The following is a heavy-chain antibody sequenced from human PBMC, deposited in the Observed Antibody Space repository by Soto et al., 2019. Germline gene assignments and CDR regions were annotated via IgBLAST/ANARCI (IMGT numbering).Heavy chain of an antibody. J-gene: IGHJ2*01. CDR2: ISYDGINK. D-gene: IGHD1-26*01. CDR1: GFTFNTYG. V-gene: IGHV3-30*03. Sequence: QVQLVESGGGVVQPGRSLGLSCAASGFTFNTYGMHWVRQAPGKGLEWVAAISYDGINKYYVDSVKGRFTISRDNSKNTLYVQMNILRAEDTALYYCARSPQPTRGIHWYFDLWVRGILVTVSS. CDR3: ARSPQPTRGIHWYFDL.